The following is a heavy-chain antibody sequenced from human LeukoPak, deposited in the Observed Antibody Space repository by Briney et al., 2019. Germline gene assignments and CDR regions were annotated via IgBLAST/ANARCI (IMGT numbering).Heavy chain of an antibody. V-gene: IGHV3-30-3*01. CDR2: ISYDGSNK. CDR3: ASQGGLLWFGELSGGMDV. Sequence: GGSLRLSCAASGFTFSSYAMNWVRQAPGKGLEWVAFISYDGSNKYYADSVKGRFTISRDNSKNTLYLQMNSLRAEDTAVYYCASQGGLLWFGELSGGMDVWGQGTRVTVSS. CDR1: GFTFSSYA. J-gene: IGHJ6*02. D-gene: IGHD3-10*01.